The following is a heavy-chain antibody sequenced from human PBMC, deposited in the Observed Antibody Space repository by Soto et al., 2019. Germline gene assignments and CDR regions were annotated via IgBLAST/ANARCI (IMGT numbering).Heavy chain of an antibody. Sequence: EVQLVESGGGLVQPGGSLRLPCAASGFTFSTYSMSAVRQATGKGLEWASVISSSSCAIYYADSAKGRFTLSRDNAESSLYLQMNGLRADDTAVDYCARCHGSGSAPPVYYHMDVWGKGTTVTVSS. CDR1: GFTFSTYS. V-gene: IGHV3-48*01. J-gene: IGHJ6*03. CDR3: ARCHGSGSAPPVYYHMDV. CDR2: ISSSSCAI. D-gene: IGHD3-10*01.